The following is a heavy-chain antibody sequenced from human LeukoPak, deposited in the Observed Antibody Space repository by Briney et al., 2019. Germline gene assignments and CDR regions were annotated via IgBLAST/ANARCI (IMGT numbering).Heavy chain of an antibody. V-gene: IGHV3-48*01. CDR1: GFPFSSYS. D-gene: IGHD6-25*01. CDR2: SSSSSSTI. Sequence: GGSLRLSCAPSGFPFSSYSMNGVRQAPGKGLGGVSYSSSSSSTIYYADSVKARFTITRDNTKNSLYLQMNSLRAEDTAVYYCARHRIAAYYFDYWGQGTLVTVSS. J-gene: IGHJ4*02. CDR3: ARHRIAAYYFDY.